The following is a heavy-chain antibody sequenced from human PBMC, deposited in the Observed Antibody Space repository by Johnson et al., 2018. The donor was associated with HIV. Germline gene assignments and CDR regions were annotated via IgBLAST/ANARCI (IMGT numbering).Heavy chain of an antibody. J-gene: IGHJ3*02. D-gene: IGHD3-10*01. CDR2: IHSAGST. Sequence: VQLVESGGGVVQPGGSLRLSCAASGFGVTSKYLSWVRQARGKGLEWVSLIHSAGSTSYADSVKGRFTISRDNSKNTLYLQMNSLRVEDTAVYFCARGPEVRGVIIGFDMWGQGTMVTVSS. V-gene: IGHV3-66*01. CDR1: GFGVTSKY. CDR3: ARGPEVRGVIIGFDM.